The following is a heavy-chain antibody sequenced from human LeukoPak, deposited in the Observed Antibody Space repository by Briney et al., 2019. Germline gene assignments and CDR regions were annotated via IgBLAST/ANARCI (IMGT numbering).Heavy chain of an antibody. V-gene: IGHV3-21*01. D-gene: IGHD3-9*01. CDR3: ARVDILTGLYYFDY. CDR1: GFTFSSYS. Sequence: GGTLRLSCAASGFTFSSYSMSWVRQAPGKGLEWVSSISSSSSYIYYADSVKGRFTISRDNATNSLYLQMNSLRAEDTAVYYCARVDILTGLYYFDYWGQGTLVTVSS. CDR2: ISSSSSYI. J-gene: IGHJ4*02.